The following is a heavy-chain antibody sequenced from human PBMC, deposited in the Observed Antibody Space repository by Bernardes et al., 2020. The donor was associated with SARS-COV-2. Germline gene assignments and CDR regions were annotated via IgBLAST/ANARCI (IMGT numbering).Heavy chain of an antibody. CDR1: GGSISSYY. CDR2: IYYSGST. CDR3: ARAKYGDSRDY. D-gene: IGHD4-17*01. J-gene: IGHJ4*02. V-gene: IGHV4-59*01. Sequence: SETLSLTCTVSGGSISSYYWSWIRQPPGKGLEWIGYIYYSGSTNYNPSLKSRVTISVDTSKNQFSLKLSSVTAADTAVYYCARAKYGDSRDYWGQGTLVTVSS.